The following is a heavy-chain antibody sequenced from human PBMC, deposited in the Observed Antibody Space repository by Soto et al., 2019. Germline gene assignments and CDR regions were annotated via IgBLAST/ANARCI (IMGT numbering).Heavy chain of an antibody. CDR2: ISYDGSNK. Sequence: QVQLVESGGGVVQPGRSLRLSCAASGFTFSSYGMHWVRQAPGKGLEWVAVISYDGSNKYYADSVKGRFTISRGNSKNTLYLQMNSLRAEDTAVYYCAKDKQQLGDRDYYYGMDVWGQGTTVTVSS. CDR3: AKDKQQLGDRDYYYGMDV. CDR1: GFTFSSYG. J-gene: IGHJ6*02. D-gene: IGHD6-13*01. V-gene: IGHV3-30*18.